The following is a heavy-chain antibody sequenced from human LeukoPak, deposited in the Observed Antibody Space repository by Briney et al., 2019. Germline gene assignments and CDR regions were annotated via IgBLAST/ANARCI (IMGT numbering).Heavy chain of an antibody. CDR3: ASLTNYYDSSGYYYYFDY. CDR1: GFTFSSDW. J-gene: IGHJ4*02. D-gene: IGHD3-22*01. Sequence: GGSPRLSCAASGFTFSSDWMSWVRQAPGKGLEWVANIKQDGSEKYYVDSVKGRFTISRDNAKNSLYLQMNSLRAEDTAVYYCASLTNYYDSSGYYYYFDYWGQGTLVTVSS. CDR2: IKQDGSEK. V-gene: IGHV3-7*01.